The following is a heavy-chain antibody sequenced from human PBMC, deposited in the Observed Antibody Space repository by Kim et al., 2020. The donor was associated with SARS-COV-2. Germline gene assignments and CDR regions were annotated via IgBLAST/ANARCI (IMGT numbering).Heavy chain of an antibody. CDR3: ARGRWGLLTTGWFDP. CDR1: GGSISSYY. CDR2: IYYSGST. J-gene: IGHJ5*02. V-gene: IGHV4-59*01. Sequence: SETLSLTCTVSGGSISSYYWSWIRQPPGKGLEWIGYIYYSGSTNYNPSLKSRVTITVDTSKNQFSLKLSSVTAADTAVYYCARGRWGLLTTGWFDPWGQGTLVTVSS. D-gene: IGHD1-26*01.